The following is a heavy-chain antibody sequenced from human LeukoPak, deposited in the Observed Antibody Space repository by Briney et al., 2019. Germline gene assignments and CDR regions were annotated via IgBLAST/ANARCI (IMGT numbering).Heavy chain of an antibody. CDR2: IYYSGST. CDR1: GGSISRGAYY. Sequence: SETLSLTCTVSGGSISRGAYYWSWIRQHPGKGLEWIGYIYYSGSTSYNPSLKSRVTISVDTSKNQFSLKLSSVTAADTAVYYCARGKGWIQLWFDFDYWGQGTLVTVSS. J-gene: IGHJ4*02. CDR3: ARGKGWIQLWFDFDY. D-gene: IGHD5-18*01. V-gene: IGHV4-31*03.